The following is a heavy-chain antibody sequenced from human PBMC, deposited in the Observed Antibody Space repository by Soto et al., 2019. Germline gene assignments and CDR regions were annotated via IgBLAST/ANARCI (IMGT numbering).Heavy chain of an antibody. CDR3: ARDRTHCSGVCYSSYYYGLDV. CDR1: GYPIRNGYY. CDR2: IYQSGIT. J-gene: IGHJ6*02. V-gene: IGHV4-38-2*02. D-gene: IGHD2-21*02. Sequence: PSETLCLTCAISGYPIRNGYYWGWIRQSPGKGPERIGSIYQSGITYYNPSLKSRVTLSIDTSKNQISLKLSSVTAADTAVYYCARDRTHCSGVCYSSYYYGLDVWGQGTTVTVSS.